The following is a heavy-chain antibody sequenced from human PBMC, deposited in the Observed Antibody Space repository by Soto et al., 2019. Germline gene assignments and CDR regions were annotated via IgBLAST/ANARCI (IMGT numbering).Heavy chain of an antibody. CDR3: ARGPGYYDFWSGLDY. D-gene: IGHD3-3*01. J-gene: IGHJ4*02. CDR1: GGSISSGDYY. CDR2: IYYSGST. V-gene: IGHV4-30-4*01. Sequence: SETLSLTCTVSGGSISSGDYYWSWIRQPPGKGLEWIGYIYYSGSTYYNPSLKSRVTISVDTSKNQFSLKLSSVTAADTAVYYCARGPGYYDFWSGLDYWGQGTLVTVSS.